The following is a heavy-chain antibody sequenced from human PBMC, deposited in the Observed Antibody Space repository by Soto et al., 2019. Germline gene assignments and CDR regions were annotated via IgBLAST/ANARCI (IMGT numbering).Heavy chain of an antibody. CDR1: GYTFTRYG. CDR3: AMVDVYVTPSPQDV. J-gene: IGHJ6*02. Sequence: QVQLVQSGAEVKNPGASVKVSCKASGYTFTRYGIGWARQAPGQGLEWMGWINTYNGNTNYAQNVQGRVTLTTDTATSPPYTALRRLRANHPAISSCAMVDVYVTPSPQDVWGQGTTVIVSS. CDR2: INTYNGNT. D-gene: IGHD3-16*01. V-gene: IGHV1-18*01.